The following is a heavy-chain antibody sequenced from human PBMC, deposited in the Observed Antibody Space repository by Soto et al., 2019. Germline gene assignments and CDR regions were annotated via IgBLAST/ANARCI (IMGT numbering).Heavy chain of an antibody. CDR3: AKGTNDYYDSSGLDY. V-gene: IGHV3-30*18. J-gene: IGHJ4*02. D-gene: IGHD3-22*01. CDR2: ISYDGSNK. Sequence: QVQLVESGGGVVQPGRSLRLSCAASGFTFSSYGMHWVRQAPGKGLEWVAVISYDGSNKYYADSVKGRFTISRDNSKNTLYLQMNSLRAEDTAVYYCAKGTNDYYDSSGLDYWGQGTLVTVSS. CDR1: GFTFSSYG.